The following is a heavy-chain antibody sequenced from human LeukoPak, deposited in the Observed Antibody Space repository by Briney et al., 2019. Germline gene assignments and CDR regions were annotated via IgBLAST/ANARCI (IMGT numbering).Heavy chain of an antibody. CDR3: ARGVGYCSSTSCYAGTYYYYGMDV. V-gene: IGHV4-61*01. J-gene: IGHJ6*04. CDR2: IYYSGST. Sequence: SETLSLTCNVSGGSVSSGSYYWSWIRQPPGKGLEWIGYIYYSGSTNYNPSLKSRVTISVDTSENQFSLKLSSVTAADTAVYYCARGVGYCSSTSCYAGTYYYYGMDVWGKGTTVTVSS. CDR1: GGSVSSGSYY. D-gene: IGHD2-2*01.